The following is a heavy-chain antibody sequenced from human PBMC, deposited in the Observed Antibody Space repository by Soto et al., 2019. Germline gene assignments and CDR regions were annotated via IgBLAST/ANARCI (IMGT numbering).Heavy chain of an antibody. CDR3: ARPGPDWGSLEY. D-gene: IGHD7-27*01. CDR2: IYYGGSI. J-gene: IGHJ4*02. Sequence: QVQLQESGPGLVKPSETLSLTCTVSGDSISSYYWTWIRQPPGKGLEWIAFIYYGGSINYNPSLKSRFPMPVXXSNNQFSLHLNSVTAADTAVSYCARPGPDWGSLEYWGQGTRVTVSS. CDR1: GDSISSYY. V-gene: IGHV4-59*08.